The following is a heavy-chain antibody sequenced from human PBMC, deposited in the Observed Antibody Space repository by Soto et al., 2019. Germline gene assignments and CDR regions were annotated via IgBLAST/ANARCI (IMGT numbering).Heavy chain of an antibody. CDR1: GFKFTIYG. CDR3: AKDRSSSLDGMDV. Sequence: GGSLRLSCAASGFKFTIYGIHWVRQAPGKGLEWVAVVWYDGSNKYYADSVKGRFTISRDNSKNTLYLQVNSLRAEDTAVYYCAKDRSSSLDGMDVWGQGTTVTVSS. J-gene: IGHJ6*02. CDR2: VWYDGSNK. D-gene: IGHD6-13*01. V-gene: IGHV3-33*06.